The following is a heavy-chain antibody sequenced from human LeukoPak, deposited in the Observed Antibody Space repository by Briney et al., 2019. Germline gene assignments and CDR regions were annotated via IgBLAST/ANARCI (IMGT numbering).Heavy chain of an antibody. CDR1: GGSISSHY. CDR2: IYYSGST. Sequence: SETLSLTCTVSGGSISSHYWSWIRQPPGKGLEWIRYIYYSGSTNYNPSLKSRVTISVDTSKNQFSLKLSSVTAADTAVYYCARGSKYAEDAFDIWGQGTMVTVSS. J-gene: IGHJ3*02. V-gene: IGHV4-59*11. CDR3: ARGSKYAEDAFDI.